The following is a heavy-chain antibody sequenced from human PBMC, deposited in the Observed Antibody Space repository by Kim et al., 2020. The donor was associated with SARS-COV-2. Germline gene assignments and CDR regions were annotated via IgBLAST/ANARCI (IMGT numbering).Heavy chain of an antibody. CDR2: IWYDGSNK. Sequence: GGSLRLSCAASGFTFSSYGMHWVRQAPGKGLEWVAVIWYDGSNKYYADSVKGRFTISRDNSKNTLYLQMNSLRAEDTAVYYCAKDLVSSWDTGSASYYYGMDGGGQGTTVTVSS. CDR3: AKDLVSSWDTGSASYYYGMDG. D-gene: IGHD6-6*01. CDR1: GFTFSSYG. J-gene: IGHJ6*02. V-gene: IGHV3-33*06.